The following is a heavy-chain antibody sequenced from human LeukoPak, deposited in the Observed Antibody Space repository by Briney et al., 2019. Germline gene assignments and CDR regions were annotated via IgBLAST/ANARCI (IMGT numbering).Heavy chain of an antibody. CDR2: INYSGST. CDR3: ARHGSANLDY. D-gene: IGHD4/OR15-4a*01. CDR1: GGSFSGYS. V-gene: IGHV4-34*01. Sequence: SETLSLTCAVYGGSFSGYSWSWIRQPPGKGLEWIGGINYSGSTKYNPSLKSRVTISVDTSKNQFSLKLNSVTAAGTAVYYCARHGSANLDYWGQGTLVTVSS. J-gene: IGHJ4*02.